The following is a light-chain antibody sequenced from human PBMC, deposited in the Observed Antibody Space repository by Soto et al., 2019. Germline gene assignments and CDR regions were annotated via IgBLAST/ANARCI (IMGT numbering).Light chain of an antibody. V-gene: IGKV1-39*01. CDR3: QQSYSTPYT. J-gene: IGKJ2*01. CDR2: TAA. Sequence: IQMTQSPSSLPASVGDRVTITCRASQRITTYLNWYQQKPGKAPKLLISTAATLQGGVPSRFSGSGSGTDFTLTITTLQPEDFATYFCQQSYSTPYTFGQGTKLEIK. CDR1: QRITTY.